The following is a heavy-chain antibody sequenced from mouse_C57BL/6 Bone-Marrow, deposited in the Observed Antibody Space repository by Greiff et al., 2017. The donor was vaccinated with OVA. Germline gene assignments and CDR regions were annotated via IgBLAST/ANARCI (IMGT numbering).Heavy chain of an antibody. V-gene: IGHV5-15*01. CDR2: ISNLAYSI. D-gene: IGHD2-2*01. CDR1: GFTFSDYG. Sequence: EVKLMESGGGLVQPGGSLKLSCAASGFTFSDYGMAWVRQAPRKGPEWVAFISNLAYSIYYADTVTGRFTISRENAKNTLYLEMSSLRSEDTAMYYCARRGYDSYYFDYWGQGTTLTVSS. CDR3: ARRGYDSYYFDY. J-gene: IGHJ2*01.